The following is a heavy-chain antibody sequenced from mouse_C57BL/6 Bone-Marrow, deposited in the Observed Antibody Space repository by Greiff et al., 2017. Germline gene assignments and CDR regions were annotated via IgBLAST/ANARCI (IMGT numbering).Heavy chain of an antibody. D-gene: IGHD1-1*01. CDR1: GFSLTSYG. V-gene: IGHV2-5*01. CDR2: IWRGGST. J-gene: IGHJ1*03. Sequence: QVQLQQSGPGLVQPSQSLSITCTVSGFSLTSYGVHWVRQSPGKGLEWLGVIWRGGSTDYNAAFMSRLSITKDTSKSQVFFKMNSLQADDTAIYYCAKMGNYGSSYPYWYFDVWGTGTTVTVSS. CDR3: AKMGNYGSSYPYWYFDV.